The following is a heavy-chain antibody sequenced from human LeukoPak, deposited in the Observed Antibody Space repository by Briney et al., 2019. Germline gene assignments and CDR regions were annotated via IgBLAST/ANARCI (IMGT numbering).Heavy chain of an antibody. Sequence: ASVKVSCKASGYTFTSYGISWVRQAPGQGLEWMGWISAYNGNTNYAQKLQGRVTMTTDTSTSTAYMELRSLRSDDTAVYYCARDGAYYYGSGSYYRQDNWFDPWGQGTLATVSS. J-gene: IGHJ5*02. V-gene: IGHV1-18*01. CDR3: ARDGAYYYGSGSYYRQDNWFDP. CDR1: GYTFTSYG. D-gene: IGHD3-10*01. CDR2: ISAYNGNT.